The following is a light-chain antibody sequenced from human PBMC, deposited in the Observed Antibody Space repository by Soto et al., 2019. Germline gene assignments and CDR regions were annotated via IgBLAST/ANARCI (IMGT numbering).Light chain of an antibody. V-gene: IGKV4-1*01. CDR3: QQYYSTPPT. J-gene: IGKJ4*01. CDR2: WAS. CDR1: QSILSRSNNKND. Sequence: DIVMTQSPDSLTLSLGESATITCKSSQSILSRSNNKNDLVWYQQKPGQPPKVLINWASTRESGVPDRFSDSGSGADFTLTISSLQAEDVAVYYCQQYYSTPPTCGGGTKLEIK.